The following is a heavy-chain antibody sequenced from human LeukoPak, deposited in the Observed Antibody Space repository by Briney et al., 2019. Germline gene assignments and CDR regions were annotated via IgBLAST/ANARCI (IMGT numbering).Heavy chain of an antibody. Sequence: GASVKVSCKASGYTFTSYAMHWVRQAPGQRLEWMGGFDPEDGETIYAQKFQGRVTMTEDTSTDTAYMELSSLRSEDTAVYYCATVGWYSSSWIDYWGQGTLVTVSS. D-gene: IGHD6-13*01. CDR1: GYTFTSYA. J-gene: IGHJ4*02. CDR3: ATVGWYSSSWIDY. CDR2: FDPEDGET. V-gene: IGHV1-24*01.